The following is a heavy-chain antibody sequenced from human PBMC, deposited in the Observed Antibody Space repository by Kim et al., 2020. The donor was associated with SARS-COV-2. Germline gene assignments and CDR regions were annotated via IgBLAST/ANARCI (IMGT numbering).Heavy chain of an antibody. V-gene: IGHV4-39*01. J-gene: IGHJ4*02. CDR3: ARLPPESSGYVDC. D-gene: IGHD3-22*01. Sequence: SETLSLTCAVTGGSISSSFNYWGWIRQPPGKGLEWIGCVYYSGTTYDNPSLKSRVTVSVDTSKNEFSLKVSSVTAADTAVYFCARLPPESSGYVDCWGQGVVVTVSS. CDR1: GGSISSSFNY. CDR2: VYYSGTT.